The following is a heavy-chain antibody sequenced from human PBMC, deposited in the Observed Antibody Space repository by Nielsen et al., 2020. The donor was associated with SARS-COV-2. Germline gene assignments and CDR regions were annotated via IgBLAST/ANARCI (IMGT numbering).Heavy chain of an antibody. Sequence: GGSLRLSCAASGFTFSSYAMSWVRQAPGKGLEWVSAISGSGGSTYYADSVKGRFTISRDNSKNTLYLQMNSLRAEDTAVYYCAKSSSPRGSYLKGHYFDYWGQGTLVTVSS. V-gene: IGHV3-23*01. CDR2: ISGSGGST. CDR1: GFTFSSYA. D-gene: IGHD3-16*02. J-gene: IGHJ4*02. CDR3: AKSSSPRGSYLKGHYFDY.